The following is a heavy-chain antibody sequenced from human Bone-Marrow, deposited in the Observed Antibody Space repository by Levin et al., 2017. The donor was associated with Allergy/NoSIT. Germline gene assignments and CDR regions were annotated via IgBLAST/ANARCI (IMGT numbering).Heavy chain of an antibody. CDR3: ASPGDDYDSSGSFHF. CDR2: RFYSGAT. CDR1: GGSINSRSSY. D-gene: IGHD3-22*01. J-gene: IGHJ4*02. Sequence: TPSETLSLTCIVSGGSINSRSSYWGWIRQSPGKELEWIGSRFYSGATYYSPSLRRRATISADTSKNQFSLQLTSMTGADTAIYYCASPGDDYDSSGSFHFWGRGTPVTVSS. V-gene: IGHV4-39*07.